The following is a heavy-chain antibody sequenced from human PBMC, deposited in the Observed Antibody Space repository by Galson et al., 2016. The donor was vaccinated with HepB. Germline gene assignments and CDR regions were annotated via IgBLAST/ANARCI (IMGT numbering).Heavy chain of an antibody. CDR2: ISADGTNT. V-gene: IGHV3-64D*06. CDR1: GFALGAFA. CDR3: VKDRGRTISDFDV. D-gene: IGHD5-24*01. J-gene: IGHJ4*02. Sequence: SLRLSCAVSGFALGAFAMNWVRQTPGRGLEYVSSISADGTNTYYADSVKGRFTISRDFSKNTMYLQMSSLRTEDTAVYYCVKDRGRTISDFDVWGQGTLVTVSS.